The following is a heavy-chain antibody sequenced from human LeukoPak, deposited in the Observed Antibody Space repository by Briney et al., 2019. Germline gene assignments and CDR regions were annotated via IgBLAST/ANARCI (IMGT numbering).Heavy chain of an antibody. Sequence: TSETLSLTCTVSGGSISSYYWSWIRQPPGKGLEWIGYIYYSGSTNYNPSLKSRVTISVDTSKNQFSLKLSSVTAADTAVYYCARRRGYSIDPWGQGTLVTVSS. CDR3: ARRRGYSIDP. CDR2: IYYSGST. CDR1: GGSISSYY. D-gene: IGHD5-18*01. V-gene: IGHV4-59*01. J-gene: IGHJ5*02.